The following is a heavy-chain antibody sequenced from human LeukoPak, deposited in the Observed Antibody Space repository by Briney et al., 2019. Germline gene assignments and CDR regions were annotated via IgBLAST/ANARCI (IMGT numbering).Heavy chain of an antibody. CDR2: ISGSGSAI. Sequence: PGGSLRLSCEASTFTFSSYDMNRVRQAPGEGLQWISYISGSGSAIYYADSVKGRFTISRDNAKNSLYLQMNSLRAEDTAIYYCATKVAGTSHFSYWGQGTLVTVSS. CDR1: TFTFSSYD. J-gene: IGHJ4*02. V-gene: IGHV3-48*03. D-gene: IGHD6-19*01. CDR3: ATKVAGTSHFSY.